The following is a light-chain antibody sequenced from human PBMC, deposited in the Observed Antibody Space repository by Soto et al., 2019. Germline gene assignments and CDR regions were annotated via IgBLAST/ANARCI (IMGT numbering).Light chain of an antibody. J-gene: IGKJ4*01. V-gene: IGKV3-11*01. CDR2: DAS. CDR3: QQRSKWPLT. CDR1: QSVTDF. Sequence: EIVLTQSPVTLSLPPGERATLSCRASQSVTDFLAWYQQKPGQAPRLLIYDASNRATGIPARFSGSGSGTDFTLTISSLEPEDFAVYYCQQRSKWPLTFGGGTKVDIK.